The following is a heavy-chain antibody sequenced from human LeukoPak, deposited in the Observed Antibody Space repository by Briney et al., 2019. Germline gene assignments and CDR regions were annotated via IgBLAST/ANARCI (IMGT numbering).Heavy chain of an antibody. CDR1: GFSFSTFG. V-gene: IGHV3-30*02. J-gene: IGHJ4*02. D-gene: IGHD6-19*01. Sequence: GGSLRLSCTASGFSFSTFGMHWVRQAPGKGLEWVAFIRYDGSNKYYADSVKGRFTISRDNSKNTLYLQMNSLRTEDTAVYYCAKVPGYSSGWYYSDYWGQGTLVTVSS. CDR3: AKVPGYSSGWYYSDY. CDR2: IRYDGSNK.